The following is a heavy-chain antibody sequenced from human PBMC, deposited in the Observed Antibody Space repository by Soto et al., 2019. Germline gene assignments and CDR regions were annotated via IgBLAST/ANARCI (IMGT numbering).Heavy chain of an antibody. Sequence: QVPLVQSGAEVKKPGASVKVSCRASGYTFTTYAIYWVRQAPGRGLEWMGWINAGNGNTKFSQKFQVRVTITMDTSASTAYMELSSLGSEDTAVYYCAREAPYLGSGIYGDGMDVWGQGTTVTVSS. CDR2: INAGNGNT. V-gene: IGHV1-3*01. CDR1: GYTFTTYA. J-gene: IGHJ6*02. CDR3: AREAPYLGSGIYGDGMDV. D-gene: IGHD3-10*01.